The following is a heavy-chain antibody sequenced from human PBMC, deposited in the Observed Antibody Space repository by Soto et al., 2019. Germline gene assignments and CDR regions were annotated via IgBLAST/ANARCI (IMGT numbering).Heavy chain of an antibody. CDR3: VRVAGGGLFDY. V-gene: IGHV4-59*01. J-gene: IGHJ4*02. CDR1: SGSINNSY. Sequence: ASETPSLTCTVSSGSINNSYWTWIRQPPGKRLEWIGYIHYTGTTNYNPSLRGRVTMSMDTSKNQFSLNLSSVTAADTAVYYCVRVAGGGLFDYWGPGSMVTVSS. CDR2: IHYTGTT. D-gene: IGHD2-15*01.